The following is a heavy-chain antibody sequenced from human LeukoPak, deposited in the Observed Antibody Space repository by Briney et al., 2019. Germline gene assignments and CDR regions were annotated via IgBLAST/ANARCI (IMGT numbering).Heavy chain of an antibody. CDR2: INWNGGST. CDR3: AKDDYYDTSGYRD. V-gene: IGHV3-20*04. CDR1: GFTFDDYG. Sequence: GGSLRLSCAASGFTFDDYGMSWVRQAPGKGLEWVSGINWNGGSTGYADSVKGRFTISRDNSKNTLYLQMNSLRAEDTAVYYCAKDDYYDTSGYRDWGQGTLVTVSS. D-gene: IGHD3-22*01. J-gene: IGHJ4*02.